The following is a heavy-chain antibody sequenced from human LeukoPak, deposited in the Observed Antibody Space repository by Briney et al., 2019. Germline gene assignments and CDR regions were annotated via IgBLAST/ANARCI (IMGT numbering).Heavy chain of an antibody. CDR3: ARLRGYSYGSMDY. CDR2: IYYSGST. Sequence: TSETLSLTCTVSGGSISANNYYWGWIRQPPGKGLEWIGSIYYSGSTYYNPSLKSRVSISVDTFKNQLSLKLTPVTAADTSVYYCARLRGYSYGSMDYWGQGTLVTVSS. J-gene: IGHJ4*02. D-gene: IGHD5-18*01. V-gene: IGHV4-39*01. CDR1: GGSISANNYY.